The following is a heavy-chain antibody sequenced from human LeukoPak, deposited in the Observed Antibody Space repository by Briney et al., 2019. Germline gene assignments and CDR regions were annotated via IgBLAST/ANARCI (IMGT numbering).Heavy chain of an antibody. CDR2: ISGSGGST. Sequence: GGSLRLSCAASGFTFSSYGMSWVRQAPGKGLEWVSAISGSGGSTYYADSVKGRFTISRDNSKNTLYLQMNSLRAEDTAVYYCAKDGLWFGELLSPNYYYSSRDVWGKGTTVTFSS. J-gene: IGHJ6*03. D-gene: IGHD3-10*01. CDR1: GFTFSSYG. CDR3: AKDGLWFGELLSPNYYYSSRDV. V-gene: IGHV3-23*01.